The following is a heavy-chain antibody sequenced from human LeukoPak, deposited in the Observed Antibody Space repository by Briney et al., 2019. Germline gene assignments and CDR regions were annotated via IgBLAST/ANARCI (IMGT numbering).Heavy chain of an antibody. CDR3: AKDVSGGGRYYFDY. CDR2: ISWNSGSI. D-gene: IGHD2-15*01. Sequence: GGSLRLSCTASGFTFSTYAMHWVRQAPGKGLEGVSGISWNSGSIGYADSVKGRFTISRDNAKNSLYLQMNSLRAEDTALYYCAKDVSGGGRYYFDYWGQGTLVTVSS. V-gene: IGHV3-9*01. J-gene: IGHJ4*02. CDR1: GFTFSTYA.